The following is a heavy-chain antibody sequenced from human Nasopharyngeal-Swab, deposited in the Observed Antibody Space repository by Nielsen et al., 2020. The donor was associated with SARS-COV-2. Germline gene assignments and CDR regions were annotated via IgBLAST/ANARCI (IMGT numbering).Heavy chain of an antibody. D-gene: IGHD4-17*01. CDR3: ARDLGDYGDYALDP. Sequence: GSLRLSCTVSGYSISSGYYWGWIRQPPGQGLEWIGSIYHSGSTYYNPSLKSRVTISVDTSKNQFSLKLSSVTAADTAVYYCARDLGDYGDYALDPWGQGTLVTVSS. CDR2: IYHSGST. V-gene: IGHV4-38-2*02. CDR1: GYSISSGYY. J-gene: IGHJ5*02.